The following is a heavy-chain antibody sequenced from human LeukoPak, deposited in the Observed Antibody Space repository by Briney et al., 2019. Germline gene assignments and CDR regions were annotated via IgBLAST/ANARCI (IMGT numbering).Heavy chain of an antibody. V-gene: IGHV3-30-3*01. CDR3: ARDRYYYDSSGFVDY. J-gene: IGHJ4*02. CDR2: ISYDGSNK. Sequence: QPGRSLRLSCAASGFTFSSYAMHWVRQAPGKGLEWVAVISYDGSNKYYADSVKGRFTISRDNSKNTLYLQMNSLRAEDTAVYYCARDRYYYDSSGFVDYWGQGTLVTVSS. CDR1: GFTFSSYA. D-gene: IGHD3-22*01.